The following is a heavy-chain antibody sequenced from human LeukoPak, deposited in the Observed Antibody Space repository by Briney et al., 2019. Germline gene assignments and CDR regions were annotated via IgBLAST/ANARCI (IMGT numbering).Heavy chain of an antibody. CDR3: ARLYINYYMDV. D-gene: IGHD1-14*01. J-gene: IGHJ6*03. V-gene: IGHV4-38-2*01. Sequence: SETLSLTCAVSGYSISSGYYWGWIRQPPGKGLEWIGSIYHSGSTYYNPSLKSRVTISVDTSKNQFSLKLSSVTAADTAVYYCARLYINYYMDVWGEGTTVTVSS. CDR1: GYSISSGYY. CDR2: IYHSGST.